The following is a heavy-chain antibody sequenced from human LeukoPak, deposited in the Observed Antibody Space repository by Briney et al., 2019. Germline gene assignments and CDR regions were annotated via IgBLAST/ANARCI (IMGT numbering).Heavy chain of an antibody. CDR1: GGSISSYY. V-gene: IGHV4-59*01. Sequence: PSETLSLTCTVSGGSISSYYWSWIRQPPGKGLEWIGYIYYSGSTSYNPSLKSRVTISVDTSKNQFSLKLSSVTAADTAVYYCARVRGTRFVYFDYWGQGTLVTVSS. CDR2: IYYSGST. CDR3: ARVRGTRFVYFDY. D-gene: IGHD2-2*01. J-gene: IGHJ4*02.